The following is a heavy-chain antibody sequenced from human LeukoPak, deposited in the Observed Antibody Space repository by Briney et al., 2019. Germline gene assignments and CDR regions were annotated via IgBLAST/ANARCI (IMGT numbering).Heavy chain of an antibody. CDR2: INHSGST. J-gene: IGHJ5*02. Sequence: SETLSLTCAVYGGSFSGYYWSWIRQPPGKGLEWIGEINHSGSTYYNPSLKSRVTISVDTSKNQFSLKLSSVTAADTAVYYCAREHHSSSSFWFDPWGQGTLVTVSS. D-gene: IGHD6-6*01. CDR3: AREHHSSSSFWFDP. CDR1: GGSFSGYY. V-gene: IGHV4-34*01.